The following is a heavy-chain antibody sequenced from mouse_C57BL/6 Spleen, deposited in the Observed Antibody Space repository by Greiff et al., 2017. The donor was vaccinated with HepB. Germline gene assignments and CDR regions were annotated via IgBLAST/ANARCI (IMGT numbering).Heavy chain of an antibody. J-gene: IGHJ2*01. Sequence: QLPPPGAELLMPGASGKLSCQAFGYTLPHYWVHWVKQRPGQGLEWVGEIDPSDSYTNYNQKFKGKSTLTVDKSSSTAYMQLSSLTSEDSAVYYCARSYGNYFDYWGQGTTLTVSS. CDR2: IDPSDSYT. CDR1: GYTLPHYW. D-gene: IGHD2-1*01. CDR3: ARSYGNYFDY. V-gene: IGHV1-69*01.